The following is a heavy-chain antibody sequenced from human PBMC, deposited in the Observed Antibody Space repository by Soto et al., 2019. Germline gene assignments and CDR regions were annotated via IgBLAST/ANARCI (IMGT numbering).Heavy chain of an antibody. CDR3: ARVGIRYCTKGVCYDYYYYYGMDV. D-gene: IGHD2-8*01. V-gene: IGHV1-18*01. CDR1: GYTFNKYG. CDR2: ISGHNADA. Sequence: GAPVKVSCQASGYTFNKYGITWVRQAPGQGVEWVGWISGHNADAKYAQKFQGRVTMTTDTSTSTAYMELRSLRSDDTAVYYCARVGIRYCTKGVCYDYYYYYGMDVWGQGTTVTVSS. J-gene: IGHJ6*02.